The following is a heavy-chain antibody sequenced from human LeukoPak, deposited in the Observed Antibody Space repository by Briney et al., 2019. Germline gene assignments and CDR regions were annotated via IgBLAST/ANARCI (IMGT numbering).Heavy chain of an antibody. CDR1: WRTVTDNY. V-gene: IGHV3-53*01. J-gene: IGHJ4*02. D-gene: IGHD2/OR15-2a*01. CDR3: ARTNTVYGDFDY. CDR2: IFPDGRT. Sequence: GRSLRLSCAASWRTVTDNYFSWVRQAPGKGLEWVSVIFPDGRTYHADSVKGRFTISRDRPKNTLLLQMNSLRADDTALYHCARTNTVYGDFDYWGQGILVTVSS.